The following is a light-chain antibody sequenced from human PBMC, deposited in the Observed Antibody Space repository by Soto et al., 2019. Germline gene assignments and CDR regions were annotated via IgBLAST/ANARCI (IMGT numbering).Light chain of an antibody. CDR3: QKFDNVPYT. J-gene: IGKJ2*01. CDR1: QDISNS. Sequence: IQLTQSPSSLSASVGDRVTITCQASQDISNSLNWYRQKPGKVPELLIFYSSNLQTGVPSRFSGSRSGTHFTFTISSLQPEDSATYYCQKFDNVPYTFGQGTKVEIK. CDR2: YSS. V-gene: IGKV1-33*01.